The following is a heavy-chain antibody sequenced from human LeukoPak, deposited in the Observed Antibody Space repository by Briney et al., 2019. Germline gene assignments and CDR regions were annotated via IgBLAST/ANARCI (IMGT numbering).Heavy chain of an antibody. Sequence: SETLSLTCTVSGGSISSSSYYWGWIRQPPGKGLEWIGYIYYSGSTNYNPSLKSRVTISVDTSKNQFSLKLSSVTAADTAVYYCARSFYCSGGSCYSYYYHYYMDVWGKGTTVTVSS. CDR1: GGSISSSSYY. J-gene: IGHJ6*03. V-gene: IGHV4-61*05. CDR2: IYYSGST. CDR3: ARSFYCSGGSCYSYYYHYYMDV. D-gene: IGHD2-15*01.